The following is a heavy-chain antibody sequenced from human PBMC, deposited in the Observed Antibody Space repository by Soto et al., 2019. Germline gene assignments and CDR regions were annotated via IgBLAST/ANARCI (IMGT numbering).Heavy chain of an antibody. CDR1: GYTFITYD. V-gene: IGHV1-8*01. D-gene: IGHD2-15*01. J-gene: IGHJ1*01. CDR2: MNPDTGGT. CDR3: TRAQEVLPKY. Sequence: QVQLVQSGAEVKKPGASVKVSCKASGYTFITYDINWVRQAPGQGLEWRGWMNPDTGGTGYAQRLQGRIIMTRNTCISTAYLELSSLTSEDTAVYFCTRAQEVLPKYWGQGTQVTVSS.